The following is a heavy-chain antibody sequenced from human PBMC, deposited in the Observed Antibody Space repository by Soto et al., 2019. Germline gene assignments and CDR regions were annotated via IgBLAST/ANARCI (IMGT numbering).Heavy chain of an antibody. CDR1: VGTIGSYV. CDR2: IIPIFGTA. J-gene: IGHJ5*02. CDR3: ARHVPDSIGPEATCIDL. D-gene: IGHD6-25*01. V-gene: IGHV1-69*13. Sequence: SLKACCNNSVGTIGSYVIWGLRQDHGKGLEWMGVIIPIFGTANYAQKFQGRVTITADESTSTAYMELSSLRSEDTAVYYGARHVPDSIGPEATCIDLWGQGTPVTVSS.